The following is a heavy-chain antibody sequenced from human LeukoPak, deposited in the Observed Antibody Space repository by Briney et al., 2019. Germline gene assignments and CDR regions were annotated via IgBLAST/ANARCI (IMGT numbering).Heavy chain of an antibody. CDR1: GGSFSGYY. CDR3: ARGIRITMVRGVIYDY. CDR2: INHSGST. Sequence: SGTLSLTCAVYGGSFSGYYWSWIRQPPGKGLEWIGEINHSGSTNYNPSLKSRVTISVDTSKNQFSLKLSSVTAADTAVYYCARGIRITMVRGVIYDYWGQGTLVTVSS. J-gene: IGHJ4*02. V-gene: IGHV4-34*01. D-gene: IGHD3-10*01.